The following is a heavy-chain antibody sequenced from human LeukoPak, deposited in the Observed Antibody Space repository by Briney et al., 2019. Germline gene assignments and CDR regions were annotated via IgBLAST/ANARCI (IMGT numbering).Heavy chain of an antibody. CDR1: LGSISSSY. Sequence: TSETLSVNSTVPLGSISSSYWSWIRHPPGKGLECVGYIYYSVRANYNPSLQSRVTIPVDTSKNRFSLKLQSTTGAETAEYYCARIPSFFKDSVWYEAWIDPWGQGMLVTDCS. J-gene: IGHJ5*02. CDR2: IYYSVRA. D-gene: IGHD6-19*01. V-gene: IGHV4-59*01. CDR3: ARIPSFFKDSVWYEAWIDP.